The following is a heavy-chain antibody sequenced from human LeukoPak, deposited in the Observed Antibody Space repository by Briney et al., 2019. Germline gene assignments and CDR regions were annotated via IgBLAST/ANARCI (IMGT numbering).Heavy chain of an antibody. CDR2: SSSSSSYI. Sequence: PGGSLRLSCAASGFTFSSYSMNCVRQAPGKGLEWVSSSSSSSSYIYYADSVKGRFTISRDNAKNSLYLQMNSLRAEDTAVYYCARLPRIYCSSTSCYTNYYMDVWGKGTTVTVSS. V-gene: IGHV3-21*01. J-gene: IGHJ6*03. D-gene: IGHD2-2*02. CDR3: ARLPRIYCSSTSCYTNYYMDV. CDR1: GFTFSSYS.